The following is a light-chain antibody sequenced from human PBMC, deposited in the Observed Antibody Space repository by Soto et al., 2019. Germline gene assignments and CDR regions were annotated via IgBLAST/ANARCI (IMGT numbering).Light chain of an antibody. J-gene: IGKJ4*01. CDR2: GAS. V-gene: IGKV3-15*01. Sequence: EIVMTQSPASLSVSPGERATLSCRASQSVSSKVAWYQQRRGQAPRLLIYGASSRATGIPARFSGSGSGTEFTLTISSLQSEDFAVYYCQQYDSWPPLTFGGGTK. CDR1: QSVSSK. CDR3: QQYDSWPPLT.